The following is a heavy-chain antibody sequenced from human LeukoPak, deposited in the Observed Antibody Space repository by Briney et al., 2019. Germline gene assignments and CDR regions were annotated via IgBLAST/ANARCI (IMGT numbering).Heavy chain of an antibody. CDR1: GYTFTSYA. CDR3: ARGISVGATRLNWFDP. V-gene: IGHV7-4-1*02. J-gene: IGHJ5*02. Sequence: ASVTVSCKASGYTFTSYAMNWVRQAPGQGLEWMGWINTNTGNPTYAQGFTGRFVFSLDTSASTAYLQISSLKAEDTAVYYCARGISVGATRLNWFDPWGQGTLVTVSS. CDR2: INTNTGNP. D-gene: IGHD1-26*01.